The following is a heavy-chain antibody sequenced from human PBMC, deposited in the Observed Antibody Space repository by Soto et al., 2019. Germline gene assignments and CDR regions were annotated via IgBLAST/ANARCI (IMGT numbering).Heavy chain of an antibody. CDR3: ARADDYGDYGYYYYGMDV. CDR1: GGSISSSNW. D-gene: IGHD4-17*01. J-gene: IGHJ6*02. CDR2: IYHSGST. V-gene: IGHV4-4*02. Sequence: TSETLSLTCAVSGGSISSSNWWSWVRQPPGKGLEWIGEIYHSGSTNYNPSLKSRVTISVDKSKNQFSLKLSSVTAADTAVYYCARADDYGDYGYYYYGMDVWGQGTTVTVSS.